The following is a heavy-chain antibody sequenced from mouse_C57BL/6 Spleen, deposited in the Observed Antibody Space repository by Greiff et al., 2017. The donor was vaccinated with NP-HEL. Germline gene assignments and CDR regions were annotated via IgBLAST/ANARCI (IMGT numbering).Heavy chain of an antibody. J-gene: IGHJ2*01. V-gene: IGHV1-19*01. CDR1: GYTFTDYY. CDR2: INPYNGGT. CDR3: ARGYDGYFYFDY. Sequence: VQLQQSGPVLVKPGASVKMSCKASGYTFTDYYMNWVKQSHGKSLEWIGVINPYNGGTSYNQKFKGKATLTVDKSSSTAYMELNSLTSEDSAVYYCARGYDGYFYFDYWGQGTTLTVSS. D-gene: IGHD2-3*01.